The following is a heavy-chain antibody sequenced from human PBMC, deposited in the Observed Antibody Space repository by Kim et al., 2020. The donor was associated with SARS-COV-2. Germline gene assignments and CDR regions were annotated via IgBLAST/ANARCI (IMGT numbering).Heavy chain of an antibody. Sequence: KSRVTISGDTSKNQFSLKLSSVTAADTAVYYCARGGYYDSSGSWSGWFDPWGQGTLVTVSS. CDR3: ARGGYYDSSGSWSGWFDP. D-gene: IGHD3-22*01. V-gene: IGHV4-34*01. J-gene: IGHJ5*02.